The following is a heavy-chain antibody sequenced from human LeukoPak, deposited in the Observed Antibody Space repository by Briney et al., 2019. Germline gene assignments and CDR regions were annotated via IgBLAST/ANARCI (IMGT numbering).Heavy chain of an antibody. Sequence: SETLSLTCAVYGGSFSGYYWSWIRQPPGKGLEWIGEINHSGSTNYNPSLKSRVTISVDTSKNQFSLKLSSVTAADTAVYYCASPPPSEWELLDPRVYFDYWGQGTLVTVSS. CDR2: INHSGST. CDR1: GGSFSGYY. J-gene: IGHJ4*02. D-gene: IGHD1-26*01. CDR3: ASPPPSEWELLDPRVYFDY. V-gene: IGHV4-34*01.